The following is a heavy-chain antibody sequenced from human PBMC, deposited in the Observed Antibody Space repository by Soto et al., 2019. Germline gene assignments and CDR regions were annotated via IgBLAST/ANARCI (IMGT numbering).Heavy chain of an antibody. Sequence: EVRLVESGGGLVQPGGSLRLSCAASGVTVGNNYMSWVRQAPGKGLEWVSGTYSGGDTSYADSVKGRFTMSRDSTKKTVYLQMDSLRAEDTAVYFCARNVPVTALGYWGQGSLVTVSS. V-gene: IGHV3-66*01. J-gene: IGHJ4*02. D-gene: IGHD4-17*01. CDR1: GVTVGNNY. CDR2: TYSGGDT. CDR3: ARNVPVTALGY.